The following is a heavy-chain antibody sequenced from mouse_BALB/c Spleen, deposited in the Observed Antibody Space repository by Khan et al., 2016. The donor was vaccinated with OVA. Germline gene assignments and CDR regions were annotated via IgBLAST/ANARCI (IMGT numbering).Heavy chain of an antibody. J-gene: IGHJ2*01. CDR1: GYTFTSYW. CDR3: ARDRIDY. V-gene: IGHV1-7*01. Sequence: VQLHQSGAELAKPGASVKMSCKAFGYTFTSYWMHWIKQRPGQGLEWIGYINPTSGYTDYNQKFKDKATLTAAKSSSTAYMQLNSLTSDYSAVYYCARDRIDYWGQGTALTVSS. CDR2: INPTSGYT.